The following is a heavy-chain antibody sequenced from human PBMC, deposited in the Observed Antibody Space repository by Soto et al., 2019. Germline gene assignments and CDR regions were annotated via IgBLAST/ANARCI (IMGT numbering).Heavy chain of an antibody. CDR2: INAGNGNT. CDR1: GYTFTSYA. Sequence: ASVKVSCKASGYTFTSYAMHLVRQAPGQRLEWMGWINAGNGNTKYSQKFQGRVTITRDTSASTAYMELSSLRSEDTAVYYCARDRVQIVLVPAAPYYYYGMDVWGQGTTVTVSS. J-gene: IGHJ6*02. D-gene: IGHD2-2*01. CDR3: ARDRVQIVLVPAAPYYYYGMDV. V-gene: IGHV1-3*01.